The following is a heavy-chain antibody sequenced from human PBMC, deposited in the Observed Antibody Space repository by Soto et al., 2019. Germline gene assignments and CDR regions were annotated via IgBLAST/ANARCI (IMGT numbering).Heavy chain of an antibody. Sequence: PSETLSLTCTVSGGSISSYYWSWIRQPPGKGLEWIGYIYYSGSTNYNPSLKSRVTISVDTSKNQFSLKLSSVTAADTAVYYCARELDGDYTNWFDPWGQGTLVTVSS. J-gene: IGHJ5*02. CDR2: IYYSGST. CDR3: ARELDGDYTNWFDP. D-gene: IGHD4-17*01. V-gene: IGHV4-59*01. CDR1: GGSISSYY.